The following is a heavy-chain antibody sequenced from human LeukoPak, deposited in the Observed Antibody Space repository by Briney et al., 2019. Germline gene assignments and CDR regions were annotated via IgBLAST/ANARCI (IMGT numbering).Heavy chain of an antibody. CDR2: IIPIFGTA. J-gene: IGHJ4*02. Sequence: SVKVSCXASGGTFSSYAISWVRRAPGQGLEWMGRIIPIFGTANYAQKFQGRVTITTDESTSTAYMELSSLRSEDTAVYYCAGSQSRTYYYDSSGYYFDYWGQGTLVTVSS. CDR1: GGTFSSYA. D-gene: IGHD3-22*01. V-gene: IGHV1-69*05. CDR3: AGSQSRTYYYDSSGYYFDY.